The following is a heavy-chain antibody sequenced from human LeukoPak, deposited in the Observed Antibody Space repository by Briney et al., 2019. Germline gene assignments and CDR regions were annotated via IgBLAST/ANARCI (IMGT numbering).Heavy chain of an antibody. CDR3: ARDGTERNYNDILTGYSGAPINNWFDP. Sequence: GGSLRLSCAASGFTFSSYWMSWVRQAPGKGLEWVANIKQDGSEKYYVDSVKGRFTISRDNAKNSLYLQMNSLRIEDTAVYYCARDGTERNYNDILTGYSGAPINNWFDPWGQGTLVTVSS. CDR2: IKQDGSEK. D-gene: IGHD3-9*01. V-gene: IGHV3-7*01. J-gene: IGHJ5*02. CDR1: GFTFSSYW.